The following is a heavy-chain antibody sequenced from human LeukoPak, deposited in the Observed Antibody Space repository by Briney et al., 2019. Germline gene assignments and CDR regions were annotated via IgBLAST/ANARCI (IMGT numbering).Heavy chain of an antibody. CDR2: IYHSGST. CDR3: ARDRKDTFGYYYTDV. CDR1: GYSINSGYY. Sequence: SETLSLTCTVSGYSINSGYYWGWIRQPPGKGLEWIGSIYHSGSTYYNPSLKSRVTISVDTSKNQFSLKLSSVTAADTAVYYCARDRKDTFGYYYTDVWGKGTTVTISS. J-gene: IGHJ6*03. D-gene: IGHD1-14*01. V-gene: IGHV4-38-2*02.